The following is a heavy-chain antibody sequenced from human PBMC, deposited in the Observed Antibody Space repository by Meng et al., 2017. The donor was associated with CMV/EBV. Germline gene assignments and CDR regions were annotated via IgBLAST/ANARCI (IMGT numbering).Heavy chain of an antibody. Sequence: FTFNNYWMHWVRQAPGKGLVWVSRINSDGSSKNYADSVKGRFTISRHNAKNTLFLQMDSLTVEDTAVYYCVRGHRIGSGSYYNSEVDYWGQGTLVTVSS. V-gene: IGHV3-74*01. D-gene: IGHD1-26*01. CDR1: FTFNNYW. CDR2: INSDGSSK. J-gene: IGHJ4*02. CDR3: VRGHRIGSGSYYNSEVDY.